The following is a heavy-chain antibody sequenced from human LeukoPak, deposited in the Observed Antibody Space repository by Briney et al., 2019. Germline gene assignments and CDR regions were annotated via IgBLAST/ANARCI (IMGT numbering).Heavy chain of an antibody. CDR2: INTNTGNP. D-gene: IGHD3-9*01. V-gene: IGHV7-4-1*02. Sequence: ASVKVSCKASGYTFTSYAMNWVRQAPGQGLEWMGWINTNTGNPTYAQGFTGRFVFSLDTSVSTAYLQISSLKAEDTAVYYCARDSFYYDILTGYFYYYYGMDVWGQGTTVTVSS. J-gene: IGHJ6*02. CDR3: ARDSFYYDILTGYFYYYYGMDV. CDR1: GYTFTSYA.